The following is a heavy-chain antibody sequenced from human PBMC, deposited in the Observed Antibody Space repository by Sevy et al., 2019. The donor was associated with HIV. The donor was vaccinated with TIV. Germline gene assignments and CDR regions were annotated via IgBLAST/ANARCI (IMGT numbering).Heavy chain of an antibody. J-gene: IGHJ4*02. CDR2: ISNSGSYI. CDR1: GFTFSIYA. CDR3: ARDPVSWLLPLYFDS. Sequence: GGSLRLSCAASGFTFSIYAMHWVRQAPGKGLEWVSYISNSGSYIYYADSVKGRFTISRDNAKNSVFLQINSLRAEDTAVYYCARDPVSWLLPLYFDSWGQGTLVTVSS. V-gene: IGHV3-21*06. D-gene: IGHD3-22*01.